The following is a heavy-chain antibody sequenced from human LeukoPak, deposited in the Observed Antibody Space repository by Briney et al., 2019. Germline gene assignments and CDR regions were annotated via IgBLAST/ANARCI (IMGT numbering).Heavy chain of an antibody. V-gene: IGHV3-23*01. J-gene: IGHJ4*02. Sequence: PGGSLSLSCAASGFTFSSYAMSWVRQAPGKGLEWVSAISGSGGSTYYADSVKGRFTISRDNSKNTLYLQMNSLRAEDTAVYYCAKETSYYGDYGSRYFDYWGQGTLVTVSS. CDR1: GFTFSSYA. CDR2: ISGSGGST. D-gene: IGHD4-17*01. CDR3: AKETSYYGDYGSRYFDY.